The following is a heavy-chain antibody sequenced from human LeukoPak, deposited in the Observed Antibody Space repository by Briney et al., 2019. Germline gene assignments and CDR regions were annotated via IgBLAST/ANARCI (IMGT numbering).Heavy chain of an antibody. CDR3: ARSGANVDTAMVIAYYMDV. D-gene: IGHD5-18*01. Sequence: KSSETLSLTCAVSGGSISTTSYYWGWIRQPPGKGLEWIGTISYSGITHYNPSLKSRVTISVETSKNQFSLKLSSVTAADTAVYYCARSGANVDTAMVIAYYMDVWGKGTTVTVSS. CDR1: GGSISTTSYY. J-gene: IGHJ6*03. V-gene: IGHV4-39*01. CDR2: ISYSGIT.